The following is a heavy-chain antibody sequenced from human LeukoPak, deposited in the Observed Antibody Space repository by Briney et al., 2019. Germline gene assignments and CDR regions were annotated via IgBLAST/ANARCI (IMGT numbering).Heavy chain of an antibody. CDR1: GSSLSTSGMR. J-gene: IGHJ4*02. CDR3: ARARGYSSGFDC. CDR2: LDWDDDK. V-gene: IGHV2-70*04. D-gene: IGHD6-19*01. Sequence: SGPTLVNPTQPRTLTCTFSGSSLSTSGMRVGWIRQPPGKALEWLARLDWDDDKFYSTSLKTRLTISKDTSKNQVVLTMTNMDPVDTATYYCARARGYSSGFDCWGQGTLVTVSS.